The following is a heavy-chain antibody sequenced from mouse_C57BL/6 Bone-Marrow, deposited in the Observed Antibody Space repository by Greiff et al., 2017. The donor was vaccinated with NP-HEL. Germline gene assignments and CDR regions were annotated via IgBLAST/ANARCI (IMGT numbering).Heavy chain of an antibody. Sequence: VQLQQSGPELVKPGASVKISCKASGYSFTGYYMNWVKQSPEKSLEWIGEINPSTGGTTYNQKFKAKATLTVDKSSSTAYMQLKSLTSEDSAVYYCARSGGSSYWFANWGQGTRVTVSA. D-gene: IGHD1-1*01. CDR1: GYSFTGYY. J-gene: IGHJ3*01. CDR2: INPSTGGT. CDR3: ARSGGSSYWFAN. V-gene: IGHV1-42*01.